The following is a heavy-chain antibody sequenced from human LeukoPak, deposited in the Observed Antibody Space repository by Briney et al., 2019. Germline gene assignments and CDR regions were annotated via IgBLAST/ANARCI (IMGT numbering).Heavy chain of an antibody. D-gene: IGHD1-26*01. CDR1: GFTFDDYG. CDR2: INWNGGST. V-gene: IGHV3-20*04. Sequence: GGSLRLSCAASGFTFDDYGMSWVRQAPGKGLEWVSGINWNGGSTGCADSVKGRFTISRDNAKNSLYLQMNSLRAEDTALYYCARAPGGSGSYYGFDYWGQGTLVTVSS. J-gene: IGHJ4*02. CDR3: ARAPGGSGSYYGFDY.